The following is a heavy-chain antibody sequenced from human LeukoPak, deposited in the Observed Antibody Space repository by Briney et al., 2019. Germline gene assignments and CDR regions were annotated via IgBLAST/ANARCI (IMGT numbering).Heavy chain of an antibody. CDR3: ARTRRFGCSSTSCYTDY. CDR1: GYTFTGYC. CDR2: INPNSGGT. D-gene: IGHD2-2*02. J-gene: IGHJ4*02. V-gene: IGHV1-2*02. Sequence: ASVKVSCKASGYTFTGYCMHWVRQAPGQGLEWMGWINPNSGGTNYAQKFQGRVTMTRDTSISTAYMELSRLRSDDTAVYYCARTRRFGCSSTSCYTDYWGQGTLVTVSS.